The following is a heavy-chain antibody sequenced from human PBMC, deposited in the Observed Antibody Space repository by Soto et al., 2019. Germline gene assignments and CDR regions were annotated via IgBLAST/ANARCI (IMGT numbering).Heavy chain of an antibody. CDR1: GFTFSDHY. CDR2: SRNKANSYRT. Sequence: EVQLVESGGGLVQPGGSLRLSCAASGFTFSDHYMDWVRQAPGKGLEWVGRSRNKANSYRTEYAASVKGRFTISRDESKNSLYLQMNSLKTEDTAVYYCARFSGSYTRGLDYWGQGTLVTVSP. J-gene: IGHJ4*02. V-gene: IGHV3-72*01. D-gene: IGHD1-26*01. CDR3: ARFSGSYTRGLDY.